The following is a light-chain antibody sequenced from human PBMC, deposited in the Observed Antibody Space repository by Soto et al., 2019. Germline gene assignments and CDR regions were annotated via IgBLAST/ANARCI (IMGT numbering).Light chain of an antibody. J-gene: IGLJ1*01. V-gene: IGLV2-14*01. Sequence: QSALTQPASASGSPGQSITISCTGTSSDVGGYKFVSWYQQHPGKVPKLLIYEVTNRPSGVSNRFSGSKSGNTASLTISGLQAEDEADYYCSSYAGSSPLYVFGTGTKVTVL. CDR1: SSDVGGYKF. CDR3: SSYAGSSPLYV. CDR2: EVT.